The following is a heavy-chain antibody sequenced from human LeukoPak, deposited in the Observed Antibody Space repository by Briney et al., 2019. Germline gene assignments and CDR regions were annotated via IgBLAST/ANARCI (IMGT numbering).Heavy chain of an antibody. CDR1: GFSFWNYW. Sequence: GGSLRLSCAASGFSFWNYWMSWVRQAPGKGLEWVTNIKEDGTVIYYVDSAKGRFTISRDNAKNSVYLQMNSLRADDTATYHCARIGYSSSSFDYWGQGTQVTVSS. J-gene: IGHJ4*02. V-gene: IGHV3-7*01. D-gene: IGHD6-6*01. CDR3: ARIGYSSSSFDY. CDR2: IKEDGTVI.